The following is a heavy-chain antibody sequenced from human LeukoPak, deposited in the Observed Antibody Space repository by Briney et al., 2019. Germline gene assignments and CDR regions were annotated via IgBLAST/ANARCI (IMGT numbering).Heavy chain of an antibody. CDR3: ARTRAGESYGDY. Sequence: QSGGSLRLSCAASGFTFSSYEMNWVRQAPGKGLEWASYISSSGSTIYYADSVKGRFTISRDNAKNSLYLQMNSLRAEDTAVYYCARTRAGESYGDYWGQGTLVTVSS. V-gene: IGHV3-48*03. D-gene: IGHD5-18*01. CDR1: GFTFSSYE. J-gene: IGHJ4*02. CDR2: ISSSGSTI.